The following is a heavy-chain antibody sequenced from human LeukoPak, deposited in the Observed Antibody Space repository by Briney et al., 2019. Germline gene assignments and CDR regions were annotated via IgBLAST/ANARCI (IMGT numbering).Heavy chain of an antibody. J-gene: IGHJ4*02. CDR3: ASGRQLGY. D-gene: IGHD3-16*01. Sequence: GGSMRLSSAAYGSTLSSYWMSWDRQAPGKGLEWVANIKQDGSEKYYVDSVKGRFTNSRDNAKNSVQLQMNSLRAEDTAPYCCASGRQLGYWGQGTLVTVSS. CDR2: IKQDGSEK. CDR1: GSTLSSYW. V-gene: IGHV3-7*01.